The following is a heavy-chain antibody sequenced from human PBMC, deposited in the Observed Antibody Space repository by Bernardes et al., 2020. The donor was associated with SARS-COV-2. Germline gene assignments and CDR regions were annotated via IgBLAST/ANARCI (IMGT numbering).Heavy chain of an antibody. V-gene: IGHV3-23*01. CDR3: AKDQVGSVADNFDV. D-gene: IGHD1-26*01. CDR1: GFTFTNYV. J-gene: IGHJ3*01. Sequence: GGSLRLSCAASGFTFTNYVMVWVRQAPGKGLEWVSSISATGATTYYADSVKGRFTISRDNSKNTLYLHMNSLRAEDTAVYYCAKDQVGSVADNFDVWGQGTMVTVSS. CDR2: ISATGATT.